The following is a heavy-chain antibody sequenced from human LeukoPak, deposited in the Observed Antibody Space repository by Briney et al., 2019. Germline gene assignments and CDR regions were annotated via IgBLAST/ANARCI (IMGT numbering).Heavy chain of an antibody. Sequence: PGGSLRLSCVASGFTFSDYWMSWVRQAPGKELEWVANIKQDGSEKYYVDSVKGRFTISRDNAKNSLYLQMNSLRAEDTAVYYCVRDKLTGASRLDYWGQGTLLTVSS. CDR1: GFTFSDYW. D-gene: IGHD7-27*01. V-gene: IGHV3-7*03. J-gene: IGHJ4*02. CDR3: VRDKLTGASRLDY. CDR2: IKQDGSEK.